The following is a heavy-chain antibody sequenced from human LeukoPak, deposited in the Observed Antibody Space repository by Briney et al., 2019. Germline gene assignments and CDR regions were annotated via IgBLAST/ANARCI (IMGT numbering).Heavy chain of an antibody. CDR3: ARQIRSYGLDAFDI. V-gene: IGHV4-39*01. CDR2: IYYSGST. J-gene: IGHJ3*02. CDR1: GGSISSSSYY. D-gene: IGHD5-18*01. Sequence: SETLSLTCTVSGGSISSSSYYWGWIRQPPGKGLEWIGSIYYSGSTYYNPSLKSRVTISVDTSKNQFSLKLSSVTAADTAVYYCARQIRSYGLDAFDIWGQGTMVTVSS.